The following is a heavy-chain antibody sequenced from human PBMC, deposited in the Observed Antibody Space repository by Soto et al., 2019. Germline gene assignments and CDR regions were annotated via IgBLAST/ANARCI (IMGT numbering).Heavy chain of an antibody. CDR2: ISSSSSYI. CDR3: ARERRGTTRGPFDY. Sequence: GGSLRLSCAASGFTFSSYSMNWVRQAPGKGLEWVSSISSSSSYIYYADSVKGRFTISRDNAKNSLYLQMNSLRAEDTAVYYCARERRGTTRGPFDYWGQGTLVTVSS. D-gene: IGHD1-1*01. V-gene: IGHV3-21*01. CDR1: GFTFSSYS. J-gene: IGHJ4*02.